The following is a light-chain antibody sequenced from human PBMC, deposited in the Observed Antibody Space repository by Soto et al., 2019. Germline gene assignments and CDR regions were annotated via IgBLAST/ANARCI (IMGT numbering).Light chain of an antibody. J-gene: IGKJ5*01. Sequence: FVLTQSPANLSLSNGERATLSCRTSLSVSVYLDWYQQKPGQAPRLLISDASNRATGIPARFSGSGSGTDFTLTISSLEPEDFAVYYCHQRQSWLPITFGHGTRLEIK. CDR3: HQRQSWLPIT. V-gene: IGKV3-11*01. CDR2: DAS. CDR1: LSVSVY.